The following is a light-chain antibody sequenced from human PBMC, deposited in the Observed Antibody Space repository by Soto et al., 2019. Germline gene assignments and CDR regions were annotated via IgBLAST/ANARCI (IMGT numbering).Light chain of an antibody. V-gene: IGKV1-5*03. Sequence: DIQMTQSPSTLPAFVGDRVTITCRASQTIGNWLAWYQQKPGKVPKLLIYNVSSLESGVPSRFSGSGSGTEFTLTISSRQTDDLASYYCQQCYLDWTCGEGTKVEIK. CDR3: QQCYLDWT. CDR2: NVS. J-gene: IGKJ1*01. CDR1: QTIGNW.